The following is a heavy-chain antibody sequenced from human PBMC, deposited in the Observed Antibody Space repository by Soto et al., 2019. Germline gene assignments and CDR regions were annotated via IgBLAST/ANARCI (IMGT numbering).Heavy chain of an antibody. D-gene: IGHD1-26*01. J-gene: IGHJ5*02. CDR2: IYYSGGT. Sequence: SETLSLTCTVSGVSITSGGYFWGWIRQHPVRGLECIGYIYYSGGTYYNPSLKSRLSISADTSRNQFSLKLSSVTAADTAVYYCERGKNMGEWFDPWGQGTLVTVSS. CDR3: ERGKNMGEWFDP. V-gene: IGHV4-31*03. CDR1: GVSITSGGYF.